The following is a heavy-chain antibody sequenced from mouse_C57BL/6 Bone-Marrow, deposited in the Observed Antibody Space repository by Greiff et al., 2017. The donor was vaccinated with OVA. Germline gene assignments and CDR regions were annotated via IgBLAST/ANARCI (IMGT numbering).Heavy chain of an antibody. CDR2: ISSGGSYT. Sequence: EVHLVESGGDLVKPGGSLKLSCAASGFTFSSYGMSWVRQTPDKRLEWVATISSGGSYTYYPDSVKGRFTLSRDNAKNTLYLQMSSLKSEDTAMYYCARHYYGSSLGFAYWGQGTLVTVSA. CDR3: ARHYYGSSLGFAY. V-gene: IGHV5-6*01. CDR1: GFTFSSYG. J-gene: IGHJ3*01. D-gene: IGHD1-1*01.